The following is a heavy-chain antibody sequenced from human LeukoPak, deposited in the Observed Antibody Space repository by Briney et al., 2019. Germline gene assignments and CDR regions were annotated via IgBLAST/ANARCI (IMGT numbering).Heavy chain of an antibody. V-gene: IGHV4-59*01. D-gene: IGHD2-2*01. CDR1: GGSISSYY. CDR2: IYYSGST. J-gene: IGHJ4*02. CDR3: ARTGTYCSSTSCYHDY. Sequence: SETLSLTCTVSGGSISSYYWSWIRQPPGKGLEWIGYIYYSGSTNYNPSLKSRVTISVDTSKNQFSLKLSSVTAADTAVYYCARTGTYCSSTSCYHDYWGQGTLVTVFS.